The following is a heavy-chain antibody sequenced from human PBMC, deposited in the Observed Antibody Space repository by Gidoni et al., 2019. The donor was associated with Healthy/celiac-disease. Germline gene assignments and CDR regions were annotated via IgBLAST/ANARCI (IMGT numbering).Heavy chain of an antibody. J-gene: IGHJ5*02. CDR2: ISGSGGST. D-gene: IGHD5-18*01. V-gene: IGHV3-23*01. CDR3: AKACRLQLWLNWFDP. Sequence: EVQLLESGGGLVQPGGSLRLSCAASGFTFSSYAISWVRQAPGKGLEWVSAISGSGGSTYYADSVKGRFTISRDNSKNTLYLQMNSLRAEDTAVYYCAKACRLQLWLNWFDPWGQGTLVTVSS. CDR1: GFTFSSYA.